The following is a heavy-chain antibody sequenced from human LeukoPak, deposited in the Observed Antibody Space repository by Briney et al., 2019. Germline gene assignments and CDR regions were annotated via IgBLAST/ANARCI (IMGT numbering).Heavy chain of an antibody. Sequence: KPSETLPLTCTVSGDSISRYYWSWIRQPAGKGLEWIGRIYNGGIITYNPSLKSRVTMSIDTSNNQFSLRLRFVTAADTAVYYCARDSGTTGEVKFDPWGQGTLVTVSS. CDR2: IYNGGII. CDR3: ARDSGTTGEVKFDP. CDR1: GDSISRYY. J-gene: IGHJ5*02. V-gene: IGHV4-4*07. D-gene: IGHD3-10*01.